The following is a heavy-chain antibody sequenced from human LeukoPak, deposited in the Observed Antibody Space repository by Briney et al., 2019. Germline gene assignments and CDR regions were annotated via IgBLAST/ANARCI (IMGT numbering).Heavy chain of an antibody. CDR2: TLYDGKTR. Sequence: GGSLRLSCAASGSTFSSYGMHWVRQPPGKGPEWVAYTLYDGKTRYYADSVEGRFNISRDNSKNTLYLQMNSLRAEDTAVYYCASDYGGNYFDYWGQGTLVTVSS. D-gene: IGHD4-23*01. V-gene: IGHV3-30*03. J-gene: IGHJ4*02. CDR3: ASDYGGNYFDY. CDR1: GSTFSSYG.